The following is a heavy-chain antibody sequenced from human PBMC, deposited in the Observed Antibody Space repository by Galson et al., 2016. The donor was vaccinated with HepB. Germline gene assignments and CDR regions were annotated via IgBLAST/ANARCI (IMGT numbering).Heavy chain of an antibody. D-gene: IGHD3-22*01. J-gene: IGHJ4*02. CDR3: VRDQVDYYESSGDDFDY. V-gene: IGHV3-53*01. CDR1: GFIVSSND. Sequence: SLRLSCAASGFIVSSNDMSWVRKAPGKGLEWVSVLYSGGSTYYAGSVKGRFTISRDNARNTLYLQMNSLRAEDTAVYYCVRDQVDYYESSGDDFDYWGQGTLVTVSS. CDR2: LYSGGST.